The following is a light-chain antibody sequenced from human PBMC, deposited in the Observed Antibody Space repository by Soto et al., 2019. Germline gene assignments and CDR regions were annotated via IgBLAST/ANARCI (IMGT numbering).Light chain of an antibody. J-gene: IGKJ3*01. V-gene: IGKV1-39*01. CDR3: QKSYTTLFT. CDR1: QSISNY. Sequence: DIQMTQSPSSLSASVGDRVTITCRASQSISNYLNWYQQKPGKAPKLLIYAASSLQSGVPSRFSGSGSGTDFTLPISSLHPEDFATYSCQKSYTTLFTFGPGTKVDI. CDR2: AAS.